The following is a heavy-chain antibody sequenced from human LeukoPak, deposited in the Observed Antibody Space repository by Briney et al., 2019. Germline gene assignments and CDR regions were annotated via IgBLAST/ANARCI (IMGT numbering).Heavy chain of an antibody. CDR2: IKSKIGGTTA. Sequence: GGSLTLSCAASGITFSIAWMSWFRQAPGKGLEWVGRIKSKIGGTTADYAAPVKDRFTISKDDSKNTLYLQMNSLKTEDTAVYYCATDRAWFDPWGQGTLVTVSS. J-gene: IGHJ5*02. V-gene: IGHV3-15*01. CDR3: ATDRAWFDP. D-gene: IGHD3-10*01. CDR1: GITFSIAW.